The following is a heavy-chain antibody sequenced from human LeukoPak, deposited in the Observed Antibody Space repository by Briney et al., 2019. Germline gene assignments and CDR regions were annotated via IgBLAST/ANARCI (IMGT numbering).Heavy chain of an antibody. D-gene: IGHD3-22*01. CDR3: GHSLYYYDSSGYFFPDY. V-gene: IGHV1-69*13. CDR2: IIPIFGTA. Sequence: SGKVSCKASAGTFSSYAISWVRQATGQGLEWMGGIIPIFGTANYAQKFQGRVTITADESTSTAYMELSSLRSEDTAVYYCGHSLYYYDSSGYFFPDYWGQGTLVTVS. CDR1: AGTFSSYA. J-gene: IGHJ4*02.